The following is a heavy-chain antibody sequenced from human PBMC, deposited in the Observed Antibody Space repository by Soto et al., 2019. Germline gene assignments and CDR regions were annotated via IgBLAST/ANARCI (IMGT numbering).Heavy chain of an antibody. V-gene: IGHV3-23*01. CDR3: AKGRAITVFGVITAFDS. CDR1: GFNFSNYA. Sequence: EVQLLESGGDFKQPGGSLRLSCEGSGFNFSNYALNWVRQAPGKRLEWVSVISGNSGTTYYAASVKGRFTISRDNSTKTLYLQMSSLRAADTAVYCCAKGRAITVFGVITAFDSWGQGYLVSVSS. CDR2: ISGNSGTT. D-gene: IGHD3-3*01. J-gene: IGHJ4*02.